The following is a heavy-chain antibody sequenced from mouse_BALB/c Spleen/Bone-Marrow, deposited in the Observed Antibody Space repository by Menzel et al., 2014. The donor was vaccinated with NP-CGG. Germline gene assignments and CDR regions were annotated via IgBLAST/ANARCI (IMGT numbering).Heavy chain of an antibody. D-gene: IGHD2-12*01. CDR1: GNTFTNYW. CDR3: AREDYSDGDWYFDV. V-gene: IGHV1S41*01. CDR2: IATESGGK. Sequence: DLVKPGASVKLSCKASGNTFTNYWINWIKQRPGQGLEWIGRIATESGGKYYNKMFKDKATLTVDTSYSTVYIQMSSLSSEDSAVYFCAREDYSDGDWYFDVWGAGTSVTVSS. J-gene: IGHJ1*01.